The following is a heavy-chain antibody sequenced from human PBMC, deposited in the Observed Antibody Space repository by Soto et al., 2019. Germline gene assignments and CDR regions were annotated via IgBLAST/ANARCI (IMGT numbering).Heavy chain of an antibody. CDR3: ARGSVVTAFFDY. J-gene: IGHJ4*03. CDR2: INHSGST. D-gene: IGHD2-21*02. V-gene: IGHV4-34*01. Sequence: PSETLSLTCAVYGGSFSGYYWSWIRQPPGKGLEWIGEINHSGSTNYNPSLKSRVTISVDTSKNQFSLKLSSVTAADTAVYYCARGSVVTAFFDYWGHGTMVTVSS. CDR1: GGSFSGYY.